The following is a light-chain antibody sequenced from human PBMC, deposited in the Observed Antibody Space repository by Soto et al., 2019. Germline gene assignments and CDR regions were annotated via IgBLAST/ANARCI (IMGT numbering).Light chain of an antibody. CDR1: ENIANY. Sequence: IHRTQAPSSVWASVVDLVTIIYLASENIANYLNWYQQKPGKAPKLLIYTTSSLRDGVPSRFGGSGSGTDFTLTISSLLPEDFATYYCQQTSSTPFTFGPGTKVDIK. J-gene: IGKJ3*01. V-gene: IGKV1-39*01. CDR3: QQTSSTPFT. CDR2: TTS.